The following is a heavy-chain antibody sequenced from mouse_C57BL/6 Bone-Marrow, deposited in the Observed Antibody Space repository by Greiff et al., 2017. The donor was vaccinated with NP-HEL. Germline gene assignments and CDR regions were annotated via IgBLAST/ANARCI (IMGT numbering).Heavy chain of an antibody. V-gene: IGHV2-2*01. CDR1: GFSLTSYG. D-gene: IGHD1-1*01. Sequence: VQGVESGPGLVQPSQSLSITCTVSGFSLTSYGVHWVRQSPGKGLEWLGVIWSGGSTDYNAAFISRLSISKDNSKSQVFFKMNSLQADDTAIYYCARNTATVDWYFDVWGTGTTVTVSS. J-gene: IGHJ1*03. CDR3: ARNTATVDWYFDV. CDR2: IWSGGST.